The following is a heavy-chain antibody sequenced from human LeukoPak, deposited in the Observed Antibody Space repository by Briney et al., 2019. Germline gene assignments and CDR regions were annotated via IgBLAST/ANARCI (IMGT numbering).Heavy chain of an antibody. V-gene: IGHV5-51*01. Sequence: GESLKISCKGSGDSFTTYWIGWVRQMPRKGLEWMGIIYPRDSDTRYSPSFQGQVTISADKSIGTAYLQWSSLKASDTAMYYCASASRGRYSSGWSSFDSWGQGTLVTVSS. CDR1: GDSFTTYW. CDR2: IYPRDSDT. J-gene: IGHJ4*02. CDR3: ASASRGRYSSGWSSFDS. D-gene: IGHD6-19*01.